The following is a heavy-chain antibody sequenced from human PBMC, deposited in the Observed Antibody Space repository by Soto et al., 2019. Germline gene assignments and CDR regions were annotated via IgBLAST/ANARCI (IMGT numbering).Heavy chain of an antibody. CDR3: ARDGFQYGTNYFDF. V-gene: IGHV1-3*04. Sequence: QAQLVQSGAEVRKPGASVRVSCKASGYNFSMYTIHWVRQAPGQSLEYMGWINIYTGATNYSRSLQDRVTISRDTSASTAYMDLRGLRVEDTAVYYCARDGFQYGTNYFDFWGQGSLVTVS. J-gene: IGHJ4*02. D-gene: IGHD1-26*01. CDR2: INIYTGAT. CDR1: GYNFSMYT.